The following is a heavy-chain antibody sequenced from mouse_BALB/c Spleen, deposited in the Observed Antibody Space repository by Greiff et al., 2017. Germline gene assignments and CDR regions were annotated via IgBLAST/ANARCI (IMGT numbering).Heavy chain of an antibody. Sequence: EVKVVESGGGLVQPGGSMKLSCVASGFTFSNYWMNWVRQSPEKGLEWVAEIRLKSNNYATHYAESVKGRFTISRDDSKSSVYLQMNNLRAEDTGIYYCTRPSNYTYWGQGTLVTVSA. CDR1: GFTFSNYW. V-gene: IGHV6-6*02. D-gene: IGHD2-5*01. J-gene: IGHJ3*01. CDR3: TRPSNYTY. CDR2: IRLKSNNYAT.